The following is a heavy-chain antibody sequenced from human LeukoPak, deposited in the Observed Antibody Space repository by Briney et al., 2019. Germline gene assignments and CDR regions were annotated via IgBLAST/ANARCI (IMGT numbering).Heavy chain of an antibody. CDR2: INHSGST. D-gene: IGHD3-10*01. V-gene: IGHV4-34*01. J-gene: IGHJ4*02. Sequence: SETLSLTCAVYGGSFSGYYWSWIRQPPGKGLEWIGEINHSGSTNYNPSLKSRVTISVDTSKNQFSLKLSSVTAADTAVYYCARISMVRGVIWGLVGYWGQGTLVTVSS. CDR3: ARISMVRGVIWGLVGY. CDR1: GGSFSGYY.